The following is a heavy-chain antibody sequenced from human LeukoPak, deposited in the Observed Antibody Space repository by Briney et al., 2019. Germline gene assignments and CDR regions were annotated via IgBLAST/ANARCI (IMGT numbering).Heavy chain of an antibody. CDR2: ISSSGGTI. Sequence: AGGSLRLSCAASGFTFSTSNMNWVRQAPGKGLEWVSYISSSGGTIYDADSVRGRFTISRDNAKNSLYLQMNSLRDEDTAVYYCARERGYNYGYSDYWGQGTLVTVSS. CDR1: GFTFSTSN. V-gene: IGHV3-48*02. J-gene: IGHJ4*02. D-gene: IGHD5-18*01. CDR3: ARERGYNYGYSDY.